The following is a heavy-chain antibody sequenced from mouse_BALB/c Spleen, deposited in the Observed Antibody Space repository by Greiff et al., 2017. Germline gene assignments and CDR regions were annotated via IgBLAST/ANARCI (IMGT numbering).Heavy chain of an antibody. V-gene: IGHV3-8*02. CDR3: ASGDDGYYAWFAY. CDR2: ISYSGST. D-gene: IGHD2-3*01. J-gene: IGHJ3*01. CDR1: GDSITSGY. Sequence: VQLKESGPSLVKPSQTLSLTCSVTGDSITSGYWNWIRKFPGHKLEYMGYISYSGSTYYNPSLKSRISITRDTSKNQYYLQLNSVTTEDTATYYCASGDDGYYAWFAYWGQGTLVTVSA.